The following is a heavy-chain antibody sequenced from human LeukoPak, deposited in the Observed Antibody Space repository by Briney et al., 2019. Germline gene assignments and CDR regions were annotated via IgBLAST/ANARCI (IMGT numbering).Heavy chain of an antibody. D-gene: IGHD3-22*01. V-gene: IGHV3-30*04. CDR2: ISYDGSNK. Sequence: GGSLRLSCAASGFTFSSYAMHWVRQAPGKGLEWVAVISYDGSNKYYADSVKGRFTISRDNSKNTLYLQMNSLRAEDTAVYYCAKDEDYYDSSGYYYFDYWGQGTLVTVSS. CDR3: AKDEDYYDSSGYYYFDY. J-gene: IGHJ4*02. CDR1: GFTFSSYA.